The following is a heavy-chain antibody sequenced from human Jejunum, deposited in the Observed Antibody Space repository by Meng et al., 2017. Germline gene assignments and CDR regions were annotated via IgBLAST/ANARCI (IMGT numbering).Heavy chain of an antibody. CDR3: ARDRVSIAVAVWDY. CDR1: GFTLSSYS. CDR2: ITNTGDAK. D-gene: IGHD6-19*01. J-gene: IGHJ4*02. V-gene: IGHV3-48*04. Sequence: GESLKISCVGSGFTLSSYSMSWVRQAPGKGLEWISYITNTGDAKYYAESVKGRFSISRDNAKNSLYLQMNALRVEDTAVYYCARDRVSIAVAVWDYWGQGTLVTVSS.